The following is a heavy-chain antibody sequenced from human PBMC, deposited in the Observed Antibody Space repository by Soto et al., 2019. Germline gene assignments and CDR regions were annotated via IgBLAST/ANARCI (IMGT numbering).Heavy chain of an antibody. V-gene: IGHV3-13*01. Sequence: EVQLVESGGGLVQPGGSLRLSCAASGFTFSNYAMHWVRQPTGKGLEWVSGIGAAGDTYYPGSVKGRFTISRENDKNSLYLQMKSLRAGDTAVYYGAAGGVTSVAQFDYWGQGTLVTVSS. D-gene: IGHD3-16*01. J-gene: IGHJ4*02. CDR3: AAGGVTSVAQFDY. CDR1: GFTFSNYA. CDR2: IGAAGDT.